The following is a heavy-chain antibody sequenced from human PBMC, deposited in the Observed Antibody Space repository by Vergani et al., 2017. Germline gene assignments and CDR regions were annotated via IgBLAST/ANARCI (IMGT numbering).Heavy chain of an antibody. D-gene: IGHD2-2*01. CDR1: GGTFSSCA. V-gene: IGHV1-69*01. Sequence: QVQLVQSGAEVKKPGSSVKVSCKASGGTFSSCAISWVRQAPGQGLEWMGGIIPIFGTANYAQTFQGRVTITADESTSTAYMELSSLRSEDTAVYYCAIHKLGYCSSTSCYAFDYWGQGTLVTVSS. CDR2: IIPIFGTA. J-gene: IGHJ4*02. CDR3: AIHKLGYCSSTSCYAFDY.